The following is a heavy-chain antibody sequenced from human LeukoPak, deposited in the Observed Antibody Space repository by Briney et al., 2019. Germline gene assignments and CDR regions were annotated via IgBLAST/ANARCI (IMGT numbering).Heavy chain of an antibody. Sequence: PSETLSLTCAVYGGSFSGYYWSWIRQPPGKGLEWIGEINHSGSTNYNPSLKSRVTISVDTSKNLFSLKLSSVTAADTAVYYCARGRSGYYRRAFDIWGQGTMVTVSS. V-gene: IGHV4-34*01. CDR3: ARGRSGYYRRAFDI. CDR1: GGSFSGYY. CDR2: INHSGST. J-gene: IGHJ3*02. D-gene: IGHD3-22*01.